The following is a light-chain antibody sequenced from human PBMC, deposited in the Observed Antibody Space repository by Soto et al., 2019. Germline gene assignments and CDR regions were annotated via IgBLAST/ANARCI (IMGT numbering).Light chain of an antibody. J-gene: IGKJ1*01. Sequence: EIVMTQSPAMLSVSPGERATLSCRASQNVNNRLAWHQQKAGQPPRLLIYGASTRATGIPARFSGSGSGTEFTLTISSLQSEDFAVYYCQHFNSWPLLFGQGTKVEIK. V-gene: IGKV3-15*01. CDR3: QHFNSWPLL. CDR2: GAS. CDR1: QNVNNR.